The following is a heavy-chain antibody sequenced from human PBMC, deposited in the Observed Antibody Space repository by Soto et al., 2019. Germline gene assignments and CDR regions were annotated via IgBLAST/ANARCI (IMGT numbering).Heavy chain of an antibody. J-gene: IGHJ4*02. CDR1: GYTFTGYY. CDR2: INPNSGGT. D-gene: IGHD2-15*01. Sequence: ASVKVSCKASGYTFTGYYMHWVRQAPGQGLEWMGWINPNSGGTNYAQKFQGRVTMTRDTSISTAYMELSRLRSDGTAVYYCARGVGVVARTFDYWGQGTLVTVSS. V-gene: IGHV1-2*02. CDR3: ARGVGVVARTFDY.